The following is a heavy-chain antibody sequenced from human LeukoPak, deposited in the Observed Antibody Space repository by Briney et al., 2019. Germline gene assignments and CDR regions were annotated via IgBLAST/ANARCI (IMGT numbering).Heavy chain of an antibody. Sequence: LPGGSLRLSCAASGFTFSSYGMHWVRQAPGKGLEWVAVIWYDGSNKYYADSVKGRFTISRDNSKNTLYLQMNSLRAEDTAVYYCARDTADGYNMDYWGQGTLVTVSS. J-gene: IGHJ4*02. CDR2: IWYDGSNK. D-gene: IGHD5-24*01. CDR1: GFTFSSYG. CDR3: ARDTADGYNMDY. V-gene: IGHV3-33*01.